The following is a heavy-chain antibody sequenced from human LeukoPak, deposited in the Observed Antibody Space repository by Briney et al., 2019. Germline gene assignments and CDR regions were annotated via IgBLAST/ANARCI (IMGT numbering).Heavy chain of an antibody. CDR3: ARDPSAGIAVAATLDY. Sequence: PGRSLTLSCAASGFTFSSYAMDWVRQAPGKGREWVAVISYDGSNKSYADSGKGRFTISRYNSKNTLYLQMNSLRAEDTAVYYCARDPSAGIAVAATLDYWGQGTLVTVSS. CDR2: ISYDGSNK. V-gene: IGHV3-30*04. D-gene: IGHD6-19*01. CDR1: GFTFSSYA. J-gene: IGHJ4*02.